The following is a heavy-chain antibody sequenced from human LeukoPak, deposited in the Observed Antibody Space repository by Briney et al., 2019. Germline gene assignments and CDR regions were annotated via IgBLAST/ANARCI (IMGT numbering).Heavy chain of an antibody. V-gene: IGHV4-59*01. J-gene: IGHJ5*02. CDR2: IYYSGST. CDR3: ASYGSGRRFDP. D-gene: IGHD3-10*01. CDR1: GGSISSYY. Sequence: SETLSLTCTVSGGSISSYYWSWIRQPPGKGLEWIGYIYYSGSTNYNPSLKSRVTISVDTSKNQFSLKLSSVTAADTAAYYCASYGSGRRFDPWGQGTLVTVSS.